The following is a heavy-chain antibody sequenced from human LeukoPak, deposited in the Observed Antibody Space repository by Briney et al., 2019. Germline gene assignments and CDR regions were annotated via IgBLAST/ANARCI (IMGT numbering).Heavy chain of an antibody. CDR1: GYTFTGYY. CDR3: ARAPRPRTVYFDY. CDR2: INPNSGGT. J-gene: IGHJ4*02. D-gene: IGHD4-17*01. Sequence: ASVKVSCKASGYTFTGYYMHWVRQAPGQGLEWMGWINPNSGGTNYAQKFQGRVTMTRDTSISTAYMELSRLRSDDAAVYYCARAPRPRTVYFDYWGQGTLVTVSS. V-gene: IGHV1-2*02.